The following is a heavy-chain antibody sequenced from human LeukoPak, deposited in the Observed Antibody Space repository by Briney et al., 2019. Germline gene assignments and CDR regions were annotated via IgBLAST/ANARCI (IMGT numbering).Heavy chain of an antibody. CDR1: GFIFSNYA. CDR3: AKDLITIISPVDY. CDR2: ISGSGDST. V-gene: IGHV3-23*01. Sequence: PGGSLTLSCAASGFIFSNYAMKWVRQAPGKGLEWVSSISGSGDSTYDADSVKGRFTISRDNSKNTLSLQINSLRAEDTAVYYCAKDLITIISPVDYWGQGTLVTVSS. D-gene: IGHD3-9*01. J-gene: IGHJ4*02.